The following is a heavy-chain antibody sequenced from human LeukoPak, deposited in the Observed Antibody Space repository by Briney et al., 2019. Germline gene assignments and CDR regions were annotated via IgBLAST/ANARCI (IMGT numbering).Heavy chain of an antibody. CDR2: ISGSSSYI. D-gene: IGHD3-9*01. CDR3: ARMYILTYYYGLDV. Sequence: GGSLGLSCEASGFIFSSHSMNWVRQAPGKGLEWVSSISGSSSYIYYADSVKGRFTISRDNAKNSLYLQMSSLRVEDTAVYYCARMYILTYYYGLDVWGQGTTVTVSS. J-gene: IGHJ6*02. CDR1: GFIFSSHS. V-gene: IGHV3-21*01.